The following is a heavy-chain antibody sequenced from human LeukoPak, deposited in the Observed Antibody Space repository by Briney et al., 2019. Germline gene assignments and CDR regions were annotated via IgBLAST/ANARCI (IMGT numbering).Heavy chain of an antibody. CDR2: IYPGDSDS. Sequence: KHGESLKISCRGSGYNFATYWIGWVRQMPGKGLEWMGIIYPGDSDSRYSPSFQGQVTMSVDKSISTAYLQWSSLKASDTAMYYCARRQGCSNTACPLDSWGQGTLVTVSS. J-gene: IGHJ4*02. V-gene: IGHV5-51*01. D-gene: IGHD2-2*01. CDR1: GYNFATYW. CDR3: ARRQGCSNTACPLDS.